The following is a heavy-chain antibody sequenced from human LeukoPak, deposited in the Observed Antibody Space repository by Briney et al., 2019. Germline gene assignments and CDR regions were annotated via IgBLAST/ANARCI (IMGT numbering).Heavy chain of an antibody. J-gene: IGHJ4*02. CDR1: GFTFSSYA. Sequence: GGSLRLSCAASGFTFSSYAMSWVHQAPGKGLEWVSAISGSGDSTYYADSVKGRFTISRDNSKNTLYLQMNSLRAEDTAVYYCAKDRAAAGTPSYWGQGTLVTVSS. V-gene: IGHV3-23*01. CDR3: AKDRAAAGTPSY. D-gene: IGHD6-13*01. CDR2: ISGSGDST.